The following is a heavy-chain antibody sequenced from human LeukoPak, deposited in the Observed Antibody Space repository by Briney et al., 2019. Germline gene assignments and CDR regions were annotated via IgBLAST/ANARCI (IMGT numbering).Heavy chain of an antibody. V-gene: IGHV4-31*03. CDR3: ARVIRPGYCSSTSCRGVLWFDP. CDR1: GGSISSGGYY. D-gene: IGHD2-2*03. J-gene: IGHJ5*02. CDR2: IYYSGST. Sequence: PSGTLSLTCTVSGGSISSGGYYWSWIRQHPGKGLEWIGYIYYSGSTYYNPSLKSRVTISVDTSKNQFSLKLSSVTAADTAVYYCARVIRPGYCSSTSCRGVLWFDPWGQGTLVTVSS.